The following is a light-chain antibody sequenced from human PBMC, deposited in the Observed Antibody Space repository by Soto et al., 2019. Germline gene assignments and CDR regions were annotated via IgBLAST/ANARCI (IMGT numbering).Light chain of an antibody. CDR2: GAS. V-gene: IGKV3-15*01. Sequence: EIVMTQSPATLSVSPGERATLSCRASQSVSSNLAWYQQKPGQAPRLLIYGASTRATGIPARFSGSGSGREFTRTISSRQSEDFAVYYGQQYNNWPRWTFGQGTKVEIK. J-gene: IGKJ1*01. CDR1: QSVSSN. CDR3: QQYNNWPRWT.